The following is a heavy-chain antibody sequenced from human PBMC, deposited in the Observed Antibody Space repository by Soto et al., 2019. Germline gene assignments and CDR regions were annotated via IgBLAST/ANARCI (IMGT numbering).Heavy chain of an antibody. V-gene: IGHV4-61*03. Sequence: SETLSLTCTVSGASVSSGDYYWSWIRQPPGKGLEWMGYMYYSGRINYNPSLKSRVTISVDTSKNHFSLNLGSVTAADTAVYYCARDPGYDSSGYFVDYWGQGTLVTVSS. CDR1: GASVSSGDYY. CDR3: ARDPGYDSSGYFVDY. CDR2: MYYSGRI. D-gene: IGHD3-22*01. J-gene: IGHJ4*02.